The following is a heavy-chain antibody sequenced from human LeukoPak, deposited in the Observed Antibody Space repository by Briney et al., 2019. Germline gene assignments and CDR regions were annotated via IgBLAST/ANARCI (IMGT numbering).Heavy chain of an antibody. CDR3: ARTGGGNSGPFDY. J-gene: IGHJ4*02. D-gene: IGHD4-23*01. CDR2: IYNGGSI. V-gene: IGHV3-53*01. Sequence: GGSLRLSCVASGIIVRNNYMTWVRQAPGKGLEWVSVIYNGGSIYYGDSVKGRFTISADDSRNMVYLQMNGLRAEDTAVYYCARTGGGNSGPFDYWGQGTLVTVSS. CDR1: GIIVRNNY.